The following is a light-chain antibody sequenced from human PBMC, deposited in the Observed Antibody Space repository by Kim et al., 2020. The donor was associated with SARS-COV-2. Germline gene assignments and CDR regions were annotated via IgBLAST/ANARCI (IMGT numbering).Light chain of an antibody. CDR2: DAT. Sequence: ASVGDRVTITCRASQSIDRWLAWYQQKPGKAPKFLIYDATNLESGVPSSFSGSGSGTEFTLTISSLQADDFATYYCQQFDSYPWTFGQGTKVDIK. J-gene: IGKJ1*01. CDR3: QQFDSYPWT. CDR1: QSIDRW. V-gene: IGKV1-5*01.